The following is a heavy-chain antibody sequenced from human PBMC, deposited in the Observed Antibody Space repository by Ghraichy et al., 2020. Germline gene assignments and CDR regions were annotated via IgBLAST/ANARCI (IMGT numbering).Heavy chain of an antibody. Sequence: GGSLRLSCVASGFNFSSYGMHWVRQAPGKGLEWVAVIWYDAITKHYADSVKGRFTISRDNSKNILYLEMNSPRAEDTALYYCARDRLKRALLYAVDVWGQWAKVTVSS. V-gene: IGHV3-33*01. D-gene: IGHD2-15*01. CDR2: IWYDAITK. CDR3: ARDRLKRALLYAVDV. J-gene: IGHJ3*01. CDR1: GFNFSSYG.